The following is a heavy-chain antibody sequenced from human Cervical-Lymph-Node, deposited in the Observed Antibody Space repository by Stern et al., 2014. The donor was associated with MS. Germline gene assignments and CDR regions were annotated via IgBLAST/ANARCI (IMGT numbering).Heavy chain of an antibody. J-gene: IGHJ3*02. Sequence: EVQLVQSGAEVKKPGESLKISCEGSGFSFTTHWIAWVRQMPGEGLEWMGIIYPGDSDPRYSPSFQGRVTISADKAISTAYLQWNSLTASDTAMYYCAKARYVQALSDAFDIWGQGTMVTVSS. CDR2: IYPGDSDP. D-gene: IGHD2-2*01. CDR3: AKARYVQALSDAFDI. V-gene: IGHV5-51*03. CDR1: GFSFTTHW.